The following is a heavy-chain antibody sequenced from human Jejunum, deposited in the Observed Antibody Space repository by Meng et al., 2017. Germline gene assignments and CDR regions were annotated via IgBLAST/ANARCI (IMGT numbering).Heavy chain of an antibody. J-gene: IGHJ4*02. CDR3: ATSPHMTWYSTNPFHFDY. Sequence: KVSCKVSGYTFTSYWIGWVRQMPGKGLDWMGIIYPGDSDTRYSPSFQGQVTISADMSISTAYLQWSSLRASDTAIYYCATSPHMTWYSTNPFHFDYWGQGTLVTVSS. CDR1: GYTFTSYW. V-gene: IGHV5-51*01. CDR2: IYPGDSDT. D-gene: IGHD6-13*01.